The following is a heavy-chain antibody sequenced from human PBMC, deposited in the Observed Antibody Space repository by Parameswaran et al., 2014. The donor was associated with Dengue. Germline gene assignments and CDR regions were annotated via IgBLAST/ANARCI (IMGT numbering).Heavy chain of an antibody. J-gene: IGHJ5*02. CDR2: INHSGST. CDR3: ARGRYSSSYHVGGWFDP. V-gene: IGHV4-34*01. D-gene: IGHD6-13*01. Sequence: RWIRQPPGKGLEWIGEINHSGSTNYNPSLESRVTISIDASKNQFSLNLNSVTAADTAIYYCARGRYSSSYHVGGWFDPWGQGTQVTVSS.